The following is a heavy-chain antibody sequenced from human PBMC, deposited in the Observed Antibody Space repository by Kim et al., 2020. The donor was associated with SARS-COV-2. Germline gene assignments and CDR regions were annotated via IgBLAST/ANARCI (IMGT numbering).Heavy chain of an antibody. V-gene: IGHV4-39*01. Sequence: SETLSLTCTVSGGPISSSIYFWGWVRQPPGKGLEWIGNIDYSGSTDYNPSLKSRVTISIDTSKTQFSLNLNSVTAADTAVYYCATSSGRVYFESWGQGTLVTVSS. CDR2: IDYSGST. J-gene: IGHJ4*02. CDR3: ATSSGRVYFES. D-gene: IGHD5-12*01. CDR1: GGPISSSIYF.